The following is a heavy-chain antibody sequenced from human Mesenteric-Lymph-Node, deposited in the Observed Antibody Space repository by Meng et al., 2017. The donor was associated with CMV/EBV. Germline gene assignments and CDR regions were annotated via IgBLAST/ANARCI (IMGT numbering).Heavy chain of an antibody. CDR1: GFTFSNFG. J-gene: IGHJ5*02. CDR3: AKDRSGRQLVRCAQHWFDP. V-gene: IGHV3-30*02. Sequence: GGSLRLSCAASGFTFSNFGMDWVRQAPGKGLEWVAFIRSDGSNKYYADSVKGRFTISRDNSKNTLSLHMNSLTTEDTAVYYCAKDRSGRQLVRCAQHWFDPWGQGTLVTVSS. D-gene: IGHD6-6*01. CDR2: IRSDGSNK.